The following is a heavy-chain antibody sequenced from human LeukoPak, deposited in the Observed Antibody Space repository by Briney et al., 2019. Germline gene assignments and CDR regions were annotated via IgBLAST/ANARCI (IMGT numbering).Heavy chain of an antibody. CDR1: GYTFTRYD. J-gene: IGHJ6*02. D-gene: IGHD2-21*01. CDR2: MNPNSGNT. Sequence: ASVKVSCKASGYTFTRYDINWVRQATGQGLEWMGWMNPNSGNTGYAQKLQGRVTMTRDTSISTAYMELSSLACEDTAVYYCARVPSYNGGEGFYFYGLDVWGHGTTVTVSS. CDR3: ARVPSYNGGEGFYFYGLDV. V-gene: IGHV1-8*01.